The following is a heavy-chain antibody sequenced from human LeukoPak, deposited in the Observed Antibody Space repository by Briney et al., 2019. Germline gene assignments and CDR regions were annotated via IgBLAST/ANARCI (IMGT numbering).Heavy chain of an antibody. CDR3: ASSRFWVDTAMVDYYYYGMDV. Sequence: KVGESLKISCKGSGYSFTSYWIGWVRQMPGKGLEWMGIIYPGDSDTRYSPSFQGQVTISADKSISTAYLQWSSLKASDTAMYYCASSRFWVDTAMVDYYYYGMDVWGQGTTVTVSS. J-gene: IGHJ6*02. V-gene: IGHV5-51*01. D-gene: IGHD5-18*01. CDR1: GYSFTSYW. CDR2: IYPGDSDT.